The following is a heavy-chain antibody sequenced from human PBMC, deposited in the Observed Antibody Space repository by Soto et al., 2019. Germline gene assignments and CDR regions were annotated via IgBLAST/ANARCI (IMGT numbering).Heavy chain of an antibody. CDR2: IYHSGST. Sequence: SETLSLTCAVSGGSISSSNWWSWVRQPPGKGLEWIGEIYHSGSTNYNPSLKSRVTISVDKSKNQFSLKLSSVTAADTAVYYCAIDADCSGGSCYSRLDAFDIWGQGTMVTVSS. V-gene: IGHV4-4*02. CDR1: GGSISSSNW. D-gene: IGHD2-15*01. CDR3: AIDADCSGGSCYSRLDAFDI. J-gene: IGHJ3*02.